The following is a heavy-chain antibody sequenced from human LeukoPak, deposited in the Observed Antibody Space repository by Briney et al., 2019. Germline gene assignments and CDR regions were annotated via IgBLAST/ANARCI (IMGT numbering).Heavy chain of an antibody. CDR3: ARSISLLSYYMAV. CDR2: FYYSGST. CDR1: GASVTTHY. J-gene: IGHJ6*03. V-gene: IGHV4-59*08. D-gene: IGHD3-16*02. Sequence: SETLSLTRTVSGASVTTHYWSWIRQPPGRGLEWIGSFYYSGSTNYSPSLNSRVTISLDTSKNQFSLRLSSVTAADTAVYFCARSISLLSYYMAVWGNGTTVIVSS.